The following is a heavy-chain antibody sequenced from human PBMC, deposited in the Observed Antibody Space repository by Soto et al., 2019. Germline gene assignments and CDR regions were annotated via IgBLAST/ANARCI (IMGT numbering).Heavy chain of an antibody. CDR3: ARDRGFGLSDY. J-gene: IGHJ4*02. CDR1: GYTFTNYA. D-gene: IGHD3-10*01. CDR2: INAGNGNT. V-gene: IGHV1-3*01. Sequence: QVQLVQSGAEVKKPGASVKVSCKASGYTFTNYAIDWVRQAPGQRLEWMGWINAGNGNTKYSQKFLGRVTITRDTSASPAYMELSSLRSEDTAVYYCARDRGFGLSDYWGQGILVTVSS.